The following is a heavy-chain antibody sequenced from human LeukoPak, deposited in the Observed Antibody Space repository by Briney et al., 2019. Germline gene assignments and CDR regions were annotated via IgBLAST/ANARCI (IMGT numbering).Heavy chain of an antibody. CDR1: GYTFTSYG. Sequence: ASVTVSCTASGYTFTSYGISWVRQAPGQGLEWMGWISAYNGNTNYAQTLQGRVTMTTDTSTSTAYMELRSLRSDDTAVYYCARDFAPSVVVPAAIPFDYWGQGTLVTVSS. CDR2: ISAYNGNT. V-gene: IGHV1-18*01. CDR3: ARDFAPSVVVPAAIPFDY. D-gene: IGHD2-2*02. J-gene: IGHJ4*02.